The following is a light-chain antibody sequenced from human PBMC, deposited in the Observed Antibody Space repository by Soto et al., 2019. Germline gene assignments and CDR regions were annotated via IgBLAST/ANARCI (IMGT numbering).Light chain of an antibody. Sequence: EIVMTQSPGPLSLSPGERATLSCRASQPINNNFLGWYQQKPGQPPRLLIFAASRRATGIPDRFSGSGSGTDFTLTISRLEPGDFGVYYCQQYGSSPPYTFGEGTKLDIK. CDR2: AAS. CDR1: QPINNNF. V-gene: IGKV3-20*01. CDR3: QQYGSSPPYT. J-gene: IGKJ2*01.